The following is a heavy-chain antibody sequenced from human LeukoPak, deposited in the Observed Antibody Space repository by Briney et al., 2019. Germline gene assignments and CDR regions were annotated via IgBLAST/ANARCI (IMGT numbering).Heavy chain of an antibody. CDR2: ISAYNGNT. Sequence: GASVKVSCKASGYTFTSYGISWVRQAPGQGLEWMGWISAYNGNTNYAQKLQGRVTMTTDTSTSTAYMELRSLRSDDTAVYYCARVVYYYDSSGYPPYPDYWGQGTLVTVSS. CDR1: GYTFTSYG. J-gene: IGHJ4*02. V-gene: IGHV1-18*01. D-gene: IGHD3-22*01. CDR3: ARVVYYYDSSGYPPYPDY.